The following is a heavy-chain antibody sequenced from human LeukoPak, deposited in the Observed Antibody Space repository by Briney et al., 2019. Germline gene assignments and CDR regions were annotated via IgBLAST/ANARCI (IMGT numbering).Heavy chain of an antibody. CDR2: ISGSGGST. J-gene: IGHJ3*02. V-gene: IGHV3-23*01. CDR3: AKDPWGLDGFDI. D-gene: IGHD7-27*01. Sequence: GGSLRLSCAASGFTFSSYAMSWVRQAPGKGLERVSAISGSGGSTYYADSVKGRFTISRDNSKNTLYLQMNSLRAEDTAVYYCAKDPWGLDGFDIWGQGTMVTVSS. CDR1: GFTFSSYA.